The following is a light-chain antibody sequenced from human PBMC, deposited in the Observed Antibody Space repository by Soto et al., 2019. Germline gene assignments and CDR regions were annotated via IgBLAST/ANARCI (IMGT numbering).Light chain of an antibody. V-gene: IGLV1-40*01. CDR3: QSYDSSPSGYV. CDR2: ANI. Sequence: QSVLTQPPSVSGAPGQRVTISCTGSGSNIGAGYDVHWYQQLPGTAPKHLIFANINRPSGVPDRFSGSKSGTSASLAITGLRAEDEADYYCQSYDSSPSGYVFGTGTKLTVL. CDR1: GSNIGAGYD. J-gene: IGLJ1*01.